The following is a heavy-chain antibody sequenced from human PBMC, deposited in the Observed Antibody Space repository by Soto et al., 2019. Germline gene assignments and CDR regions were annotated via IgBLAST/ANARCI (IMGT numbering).Heavy chain of an antibody. J-gene: IGHJ4*02. CDR1: GGSIISYY. D-gene: IGHD4-17*01. V-gene: IGHV4-4*07. Sequence: KPSETLSLTCTVSGGSIISYYWSWLRQPAGKGLEWIGRIYSTGTTTYNPALKSRVTMSVDRSKNQFSLKLTSVTAADTAVYYCAREAGDDYGDFDDYWGQGTQVTVSS. CDR3: AREAGDDYGDFDDY. CDR2: IYSTGTT.